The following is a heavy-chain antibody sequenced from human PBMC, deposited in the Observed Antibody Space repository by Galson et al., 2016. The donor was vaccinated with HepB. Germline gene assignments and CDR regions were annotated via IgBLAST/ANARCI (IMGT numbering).Heavy chain of an antibody. D-gene: IGHD5-18*01. CDR3: ATPRGYSYGYWDDTTTDY. V-gene: IGHV3-23*01. CDR1: GFTFSSYA. Sequence: SLRLSCAASGFTFSSYAMSWVRQAPGKGLEWVSAISGSGGNTYYADSVKGRFTIPRDNSKNTLYLQMNSLRAEETAVYYCATPRGYSYGYWDDTTTDYWGQGTLVTVSS. J-gene: IGHJ4*02. CDR2: ISGSGGNT.